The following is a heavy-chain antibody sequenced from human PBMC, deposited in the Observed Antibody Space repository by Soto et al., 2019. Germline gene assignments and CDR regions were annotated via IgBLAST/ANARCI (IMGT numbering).Heavy chain of an antibody. Sequence: GGSLRLSCAASGFTFDDYAMHWVRQVPGKGLEWVSGINWNSGSIGYGDSVKGRFAISRDNAKNSLHLQMNSLSAEDTAFYYCVKDESINWYSGHFRHWGQGTLVTVPS. D-gene: IGHD6-13*01. J-gene: IGHJ1*01. CDR3: VKDESINWYSGHFRH. CDR2: INWNSGSI. CDR1: GFTFDDYA. V-gene: IGHV3-9*01.